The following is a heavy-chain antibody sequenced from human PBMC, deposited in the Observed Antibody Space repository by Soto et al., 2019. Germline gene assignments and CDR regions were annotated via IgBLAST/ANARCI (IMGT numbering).Heavy chain of an antibody. CDR3: AKVGYCSGGSCYSPRGAFDI. CDR1: GFRFSDYS. D-gene: IGHD2-15*01. Sequence: LRLSCAASGFRFSDYSMNWVRQAPGRGLEWVSYISSSSFTIHYADSVEGRFAISRDNAKNSLYLQMNSLRAEDTAVYYCAKVGYCSGGSCYSPRGAFDIWGQGTMVTVS. CDR2: ISSSSFTI. J-gene: IGHJ3*02. V-gene: IGHV3-48*01.